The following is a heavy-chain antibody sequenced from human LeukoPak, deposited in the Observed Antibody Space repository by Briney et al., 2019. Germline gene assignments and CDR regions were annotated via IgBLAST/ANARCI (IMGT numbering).Heavy chain of an antibody. Sequence: ASVKVSCKASGYTFTSYYMHWVRQAPGQGLEWMGIINPSGGSTSYAQKFQGRVTMTGDTSTSTVYMELSSLRSEDTAVYYCARGRLRYYDSSGYSSFDYWGQGTLVTVSS. V-gene: IGHV1-46*01. J-gene: IGHJ4*02. CDR3: ARGRLRYYDSSGYSSFDY. CDR2: INPSGGST. CDR1: GYTFTSYY. D-gene: IGHD3-22*01.